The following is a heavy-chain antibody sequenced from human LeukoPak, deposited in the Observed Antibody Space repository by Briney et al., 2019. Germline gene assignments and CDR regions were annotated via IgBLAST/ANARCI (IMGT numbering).Heavy chain of an antibody. CDR3: ASGPLEAAGLSY. CDR2: INAGNGNT. J-gene: IGHJ4*02. CDR1: GYTFTSYA. Sequence: ASVKVSCKASGYTFTSYAMHWVRQAPGQRLEWMGWINAGNGNTKYSQKFQGRVTITRDTSASTAYMELSSLRSKDTAVYYCASGPLEAAGLSYWGQGTLVTVSS. V-gene: IGHV1-3*01. D-gene: IGHD6-13*01.